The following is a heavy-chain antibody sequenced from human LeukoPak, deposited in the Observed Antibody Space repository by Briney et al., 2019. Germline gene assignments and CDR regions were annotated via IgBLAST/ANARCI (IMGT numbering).Heavy chain of an antibody. CDR2: INPNSGGT. D-gene: IGHD2-2*01. CDR3: ATPYPREYCSTNSCYFNY. V-gene: IGHV1-2*02. CDR1: GYTFTGYY. J-gene: IGHJ4*02. Sequence: ASVKVSCKASGYTFTGYYMHWVRQAPGQGLEWMGWINPNSGGTNYAQKFQGRVTMTRDTSINTAYLQWSSLKASDTATYYCATPYPREYCSTNSCYFNYWGQGTLVTVSS.